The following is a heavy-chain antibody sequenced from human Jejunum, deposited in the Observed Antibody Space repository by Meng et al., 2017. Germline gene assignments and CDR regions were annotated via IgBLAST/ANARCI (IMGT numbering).Heavy chain of an antibody. D-gene: IGHD2-15*01. CDR2: IFYTGST. CDR3: VRQRYCYSAGCYSDS. Sequence: QVQLQQWGAGLLKPSETLSLTCSVLGETFTDFYWNGFRQPPGEGLQWIGTIFYTGSTDYSPSLKSRVTISVDTSKKQFSLSLTSVTAADTAIYYCVRQRYCYSAGCYSDSWGQGTLVTVSS. CDR1: GETFTDFY. J-gene: IGHJ4*02. V-gene: IGHV4-34*12.